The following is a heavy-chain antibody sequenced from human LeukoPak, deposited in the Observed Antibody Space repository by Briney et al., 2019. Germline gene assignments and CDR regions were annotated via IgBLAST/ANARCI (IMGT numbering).Heavy chain of an antibody. CDR2: IILIFGTA. CDR3: ARGGYSGYDYPSFDY. V-gene: IGHV1-69*01. Sequence: ASVKVSCKASGGTFSSYAISWVRQAPGQGLEWMGGIILIFGTANYAQKFQGRVTITADESTSTAYMELSSLRSEDTAVYYCARGGYSGYDYPSFDYWGQGTLVTVSS. J-gene: IGHJ4*02. CDR1: GGTFSSYA. D-gene: IGHD5-12*01.